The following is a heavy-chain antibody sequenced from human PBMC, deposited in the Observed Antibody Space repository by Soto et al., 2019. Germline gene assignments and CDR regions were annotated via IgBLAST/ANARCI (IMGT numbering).Heavy chain of an antibody. V-gene: IGHV4-34*01. CDR1: GGSFSGYY. CDR3: ARGAPYCGGDCYPY. CDR2: INHSGST. Sequence: QVQLQQWGAGLLKPSETLSLTCAVYGGSFSGYYWSWIRQPPGKGLEWIGEINHSGSTNYNPSLKSRVTISVDTSKNQFSLKLSSVTAADTAVYYCARGAPYCGGDCYPYWGQGTLVTVSS. J-gene: IGHJ4*02. D-gene: IGHD2-21*02.